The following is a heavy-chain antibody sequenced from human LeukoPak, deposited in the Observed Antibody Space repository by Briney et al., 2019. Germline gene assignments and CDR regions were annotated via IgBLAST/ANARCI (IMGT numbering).Heavy chain of an antibody. J-gene: IGHJ4*02. Sequence: GGSLRLSCAASGFTFSSYWMSWVRQAPGKGLEWVANIKQDGSEKYYVDSVKGRFTISRDNAKNSLYLQMNSLRAEDTAVYYCGRESYDFWTPTTNFDYWGQGTLVTVSS. CDR1: GFTFSSYW. D-gene: IGHD3-3*01. CDR3: GRESYDFWTPTTNFDY. V-gene: IGHV3-7*01. CDR2: IKQDGSEK.